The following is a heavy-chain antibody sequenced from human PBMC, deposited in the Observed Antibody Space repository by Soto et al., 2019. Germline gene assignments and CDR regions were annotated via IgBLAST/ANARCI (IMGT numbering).Heavy chain of an antibody. CDR1: AGSISSYY. CDR3: ARTTYYYDSSGYYGYYFDY. J-gene: IGHJ4*02. V-gene: IGHV4-59*01. Sequence: SETLSLTCTVSAGSISSYYWSWIRQPPGKGLEWIGYIYYSGSTNYNPSLKSRVTISVDTSKNQFSLKLSSVTAADTAVYYCARTTYYYDSSGYYGYYFDYWGQGTLVTVSS. D-gene: IGHD3-22*01. CDR2: IYYSGST.